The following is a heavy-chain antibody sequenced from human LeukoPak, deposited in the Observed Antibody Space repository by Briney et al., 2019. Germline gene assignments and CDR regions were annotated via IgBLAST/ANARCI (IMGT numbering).Heavy chain of an antibody. Sequence: GGSLRLSCAASGFTFDDYAMHWVRQAPGKGLEWVSGISWNSGSIGYADSVKGRFTISRDNAKNSLYLQMNSLRAEDTALYYCAKVRRGSGSYWGYFDYWGQGTLVTVSS. J-gene: IGHJ4*02. D-gene: IGHD1-26*01. CDR1: GFTFDDYA. V-gene: IGHV3-9*01. CDR2: ISWNSGSI. CDR3: AKVRRGSGSYWGYFDY.